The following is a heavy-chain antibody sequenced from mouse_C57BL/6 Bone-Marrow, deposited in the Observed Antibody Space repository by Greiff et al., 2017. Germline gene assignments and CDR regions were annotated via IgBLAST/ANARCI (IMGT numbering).Heavy chain of an antibody. CDR1: GYTFTSYT. V-gene: IGHV1-4*01. D-gene: IGHD4-1*01. J-gene: IGHJ3*01. Sequence: VQLQQPGAELARPGASVKLSCKASGYTFTSYTMHWVKQRPGQGLEWIGYINPSSGYTKYNQKFKDKATMTADKSSSTAYMQLSSLPSEDSAVYDGGRSWDDAYWGQGTLVTVSA. CDR3: GRSWDDAY. CDR2: INPSSGYT.